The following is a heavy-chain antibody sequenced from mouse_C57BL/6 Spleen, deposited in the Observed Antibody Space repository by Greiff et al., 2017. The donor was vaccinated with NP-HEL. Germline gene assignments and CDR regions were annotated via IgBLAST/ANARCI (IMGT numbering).Heavy chain of an antibody. Sequence: QVHVKQPGAELVKPGASVKMSCKASGYTFTSYWITWVKQRPGQGLEWIGDIYPGSGSTNYNEKFKSKATLTVDTSSSTAYMQLSSLTSEDSAVYYCARSGLRSPYAMDYWGQGTSVTVSS. CDR2: IYPGSGST. V-gene: IGHV1-55*01. CDR1: GYTFTSYW. D-gene: IGHD3-2*02. J-gene: IGHJ4*01. CDR3: ARSGLRSPYAMDY.